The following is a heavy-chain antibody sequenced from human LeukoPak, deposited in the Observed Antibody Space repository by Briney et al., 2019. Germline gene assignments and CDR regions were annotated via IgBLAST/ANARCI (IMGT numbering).Heavy chain of an antibody. CDR2: IKQDGSEK. J-gene: IGHJ6*02. V-gene: IGHV3-7*01. CDR3: AKTRQAHTAMVSYYYYGMDV. Sequence: PGGSLRLSCAASGFTFSSYWMSWVRQAPGKGLEWVANIKQDGSEKYYVDSVKGRFTISRDNAKNSLYLQMNSLRAEDTAVYYCAKTRQAHTAMVSYYYYGMDVWGQGTTVTVSS. D-gene: IGHD5-18*01. CDR1: GFTFSSYW.